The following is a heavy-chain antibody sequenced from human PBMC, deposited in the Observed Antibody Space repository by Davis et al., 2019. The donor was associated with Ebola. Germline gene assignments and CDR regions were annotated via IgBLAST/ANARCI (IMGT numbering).Heavy chain of an antibody. V-gene: IGHV3-74*01. CDR3: GRDPFGVGSL. Sequence: PGGSLRLSCAASGFTFSSYWMHWVRQVPGKGLVWVSRINTDGTSTNYADSVKGRFTVSRDNAKNTVYLQMNGLTAEDTAVYYCGRDPFGVGSLWGQGALVTVSS. D-gene: IGHD3-3*01. CDR2: INTDGTST. J-gene: IGHJ4*02. CDR1: GFTFSSYW.